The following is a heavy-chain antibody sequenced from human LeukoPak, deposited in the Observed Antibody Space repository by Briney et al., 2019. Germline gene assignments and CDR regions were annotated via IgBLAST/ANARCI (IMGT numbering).Heavy chain of an antibody. D-gene: IGHD3-16*01. CDR2: FYNSGST. CDR1: GGSISNYY. V-gene: IGHV4-4*07. J-gene: IGHJ4*02. Sequence: PSETLSLTCTVSGGSISNYYWSWIRQPAGKGVEWIGRFYNSGSTNCNPSLKSRVTMSVDTSKNQFSLKLSSVTAADTAVYYCARVGDYALKDWGQGTLVTVSS. CDR3: ARVGDYALKD.